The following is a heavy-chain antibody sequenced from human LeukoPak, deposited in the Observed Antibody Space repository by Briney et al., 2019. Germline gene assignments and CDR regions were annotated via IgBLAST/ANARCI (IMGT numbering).Heavy chain of an antibody. D-gene: IGHD6-13*01. CDR1: GYTFTGYC. J-gene: IGHJ6*02. CDR2: INPNSGGT. V-gene: IGHV1-2*02. Sequence: ASVKVPCKASGYTFTGYCMHWVRQAPGQGLEWMGWINPNSGGTNYAQKFQGRVTMTRDTSISTAYMELSRLRSDDTAVYYCARDIAAAVLLIYGMDVWGQGTTVTVSS. CDR3: ARDIAAAVLLIYGMDV.